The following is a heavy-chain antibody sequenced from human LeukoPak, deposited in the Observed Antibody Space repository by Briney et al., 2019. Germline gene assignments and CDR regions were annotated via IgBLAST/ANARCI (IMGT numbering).Heavy chain of an antibody. CDR3: ARGTRYCSGGNCYWDYFDY. Sequence: SETLSLTCTVSGGSISNYYWSWIRQPPGKGLEWIGYIYYSGSTNYNPSLKSRVTISVDTSKNQISLKVSSVTAADTAVYYCARGTRYCSGGNCYWDYFDYWGQGTLVTVSS. V-gene: IGHV4-59*01. CDR2: IYYSGST. CDR1: GGSISNYY. D-gene: IGHD2-15*01. J-gene: IGHJ4*02.